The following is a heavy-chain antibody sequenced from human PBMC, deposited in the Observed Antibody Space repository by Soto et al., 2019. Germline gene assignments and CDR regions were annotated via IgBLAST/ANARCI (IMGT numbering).Heavy chain of an antibody. CDR2: IKSKTDCGTT. Sequence: GGSLRLSCAASGFSFINAWMNWVRQAPGKGLEWVGRIKSKTDCGTTDYAVPVKGRFSVARNDSKNTLYLQINSLKTEDTAVYYCATGACSGGGCPFDYWGQGTLVTVSS. J-gene: IGHJ4*02. CDR3: ATGACSGGGCPFDY. D-gene: IGHD2-15*01. CDR1: GFSFINAW. V-gene: IGHV3-15*07.